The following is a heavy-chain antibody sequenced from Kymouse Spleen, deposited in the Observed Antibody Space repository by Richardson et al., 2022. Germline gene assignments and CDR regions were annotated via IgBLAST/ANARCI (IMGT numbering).Heavy chain of an antibody. V-gene: IGHV3-13*01. J-gene: IGHJ3*02. D-gene: IGHD5-12*01,IGHD5-24*01,IGHD6-25*01. CDR3: ARRGYPDAFDI. CDR1: GFTFSSYD. Sequence: EVQLVESGGGLVQPGGSLRLSCAASGFTFSSYDMHWVRQATGKGLEWVSAIGTAGDTYYPGSVKGRFTISRENAKNSLYLQMNSLRAGDTAVYYCARRGYPDAFDIWGQGTMVTVSS. CDR2: IGTAGDT.